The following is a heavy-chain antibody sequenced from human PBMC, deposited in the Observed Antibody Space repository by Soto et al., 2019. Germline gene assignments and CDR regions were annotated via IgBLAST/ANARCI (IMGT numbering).Heavy chain of an antibody. Sequence: PSPTLSLTCXISGASVSSNTAAWNWIRSSPSRGLEWLGRTYYRSNWRHDYAVSVKSRITVNPDTSKNHFSLQLNSVTPDDTAVYYCARGVAGSGFDLWGQGTLVTVSS. D-gene: IGHD6-19*01. V-gene: IGHV6-1*01. J-gene: IGHJ4*02. CDR2: TYYRSNWRH. CDR3: ARGVAGSGFDL. CDR1: GASVSSNTAA.